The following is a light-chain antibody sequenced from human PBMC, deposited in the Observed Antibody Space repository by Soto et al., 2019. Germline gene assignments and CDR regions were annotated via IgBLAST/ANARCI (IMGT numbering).Light chain of an antibody. CDR2: GAS. CDR3: QQGHNWPLT. V-gene: IGKV3-15*01. Sequence: EIVMTQSPATLSLSPGERAALSCRGSQSINSELAWYQQKPGQPPRLLIYGASTRATGVPARFTGSESGSEFTLTISGLQSEDFAVYYCQQGHNWPLTFGQGTRLEI. J-gene: IGKJ2*01. CDR1: QSINSE.